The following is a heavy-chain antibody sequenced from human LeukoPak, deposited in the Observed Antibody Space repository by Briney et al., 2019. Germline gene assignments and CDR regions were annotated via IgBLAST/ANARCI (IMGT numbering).Heavy chain of an antibody. CDR1: GGSISNYY. D-gene: IGHD6-19*01. CDR3: ARGPNRYSSGWYYFDN. Sequence: SGTLSLTCTVSGGSISNYYWSWIRQPPGKGLEWIGYIYYSGSTNYNPSLKSRVTISVDTSKNQFFLKLNSVTAADTAVYYCARGPNRYSSGWYYFDNWGQGTLVTVSS. J-gene: IGHJ4*02. V-gene: IGHV4-59*01. CDR2: IYYSGST.